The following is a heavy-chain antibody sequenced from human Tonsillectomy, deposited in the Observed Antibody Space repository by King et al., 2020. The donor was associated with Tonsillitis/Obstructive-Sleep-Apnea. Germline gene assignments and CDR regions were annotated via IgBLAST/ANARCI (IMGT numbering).Heavy chain of an antibody. CDR2: ISYDGSNK. CDR1: GFTFSSYA. D-gene: IGHD4-17*01. Sequence: VQLVESGGGVVQPGRSLRLSCAASGFTFSSYAMHWVRQAPGKGLEWVAVISYDGSNKYYTDSVKGRFTISRDNSKNTLYLQMNSLRAEDTAVYYCARDLGGTGVYGDYAELSWFDPWGQGTLVTVSS. J-gene: IGHJ5*02. V-gene: IGHV3-30*04. CDR3: ARDLGGTGVYGDYAELSWFDP.